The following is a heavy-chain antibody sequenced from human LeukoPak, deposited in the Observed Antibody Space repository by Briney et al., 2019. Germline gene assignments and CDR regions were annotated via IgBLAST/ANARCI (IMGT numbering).Heavy chain of an antibody. Sequence: SSETLSLTCAVYGGSFSDYSWTWIRQPPGKGLQWIGEIDYGGSTNYNPSLKSRVTISVDTSKNQFSLKLGSVTAADTAVYYCARGTSIPAAGTGTPFDSWGQGTLVTVSS. CDR2: IDYGGST. CDR3: ARGTSIPAAGTGTPFDS. D-gene: IGHD6-13*01. J-gene: IGHJ4*02. CDR1: GGSFSDYS. V-gene: IGHV4-34*01.